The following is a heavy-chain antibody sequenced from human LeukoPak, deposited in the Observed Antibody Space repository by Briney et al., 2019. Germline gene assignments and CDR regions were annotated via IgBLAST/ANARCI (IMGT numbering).Heavy chain of an antibody. Sequence: SETLSLTCTVSGVSIRSYYWSWIRQPPGKGLEWIGYIYYSGTTNYNPSLKSRVTISVDTSKNQFSLKLSSVTAADTAVYYCARGKWASWFDPWGQGTLVTVSS. J-gene: IGHJ5*02. D-gene: IGHD1-26*01. CDR3: ARGKWASWFDP. CDR1: GVSIRSYY. CDR2: IYYSGTT. V-gene: IGHV4-59*01.